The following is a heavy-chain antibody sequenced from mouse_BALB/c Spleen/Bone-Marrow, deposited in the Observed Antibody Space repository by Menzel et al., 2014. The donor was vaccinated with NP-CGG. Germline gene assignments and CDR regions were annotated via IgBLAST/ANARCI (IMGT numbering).Heavy chain of an antibody. D-gene: IGHD1-1*01. CDR1: GFTFTNYW. CDR2: IDPSDSYI. Sequence: LQESGAELVKPGASVKLSCKASGFTFTNYWMHWVKQRPGQGLEWIGAIDPSDSYIQYNQKFKGKATLTVDKSSSTACMHLSSLTSEDSAVYFCALYGSMSEVAYWGQGTLVTVSA. J-gene: IGHJ3*01. V-gene: IGHV1-69*02. CDR3: ALYGSMSEVAY.